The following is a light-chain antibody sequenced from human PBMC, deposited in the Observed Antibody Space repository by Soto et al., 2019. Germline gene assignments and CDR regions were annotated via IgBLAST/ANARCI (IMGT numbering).Light chain of an antibody. V-gene: IGLV1-40*01. CDR3: QSYDSSLSV. Sequence: QSVLTQPPSVSGAPGQRGTISCTGSSSNIGAGYDVHWYQQLPGTAPKLLIYGNSNRPSGVPDRVSGSKSGTSASLASTGLQAEDEADYYCQSYDSSLSVFGGGTKLTVL. CDR1: SSNIGAGYD. CDR2: GNS. J-gene: IGLJ3*02.